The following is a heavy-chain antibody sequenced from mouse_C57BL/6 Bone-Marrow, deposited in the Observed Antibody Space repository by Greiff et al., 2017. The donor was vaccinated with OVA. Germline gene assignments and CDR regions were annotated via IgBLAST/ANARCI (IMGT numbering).Heavy chain of an antibody. Sequence: DVMLVESGGDLVKPGGSLKLSCAASGFTFSSYGMSWVRQTPDKRLEWVATISSGGCDTYYPDSVKGRFTISRDTAKTTLYLQMSSLKSEDTAMYYCARPRITTVGTGYYAMDYWGQGTSVTVSS. D-gene: IGHD1-1*01. V-gene: IGHV5-6*02. CDR1: GFTFSSYG. J-gene: IGHJ4*01. CDR2: ISSGGCDT. CDR3: ARPRITTVGTGYYAMDY.